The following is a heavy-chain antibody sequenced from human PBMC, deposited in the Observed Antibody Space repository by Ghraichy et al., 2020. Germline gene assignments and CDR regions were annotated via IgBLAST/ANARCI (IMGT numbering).Heavy chain of an antibody. D-gene: IGHD2-15*01. Sequence: LSLTCAASGFTFSSYSMNWVRQAPGKGLEWVSYISSSSSTIYYADSVKGRFTISRDNAKNSLYLQMNSLRDEDTAGYYCARGADIVVVVAATDYWGQGTLVTVSS. CDR1: GFTFSSYS. V-gene: IGHV3-48*02. CDR3: ARGADIVVVVAATDY. CDR2: ISSSSSTI. J-gene: IGHJ4*02.